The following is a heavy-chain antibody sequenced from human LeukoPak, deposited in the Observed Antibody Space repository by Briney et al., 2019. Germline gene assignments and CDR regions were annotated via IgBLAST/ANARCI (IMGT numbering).Heavy chain of an antibody. CDR3: ASLGSGSYSVGAFDI. V-gene: IGHV1-69*04. D-gene: IGHD3-10*01. J-gene: IGHJ3*02. Sequence: ASVKVSCKASGGTFSSYAISWVRQAPGQGLEWMGRIIPILGIANYAQKFQGRVTITADKSTSTAYMELSSPRSEDTAVYYCASLGSGSYSVGAFDIWGQGTMVTVSS. CDR2: IIPILGIA. CDR1: GGTFSSYA.